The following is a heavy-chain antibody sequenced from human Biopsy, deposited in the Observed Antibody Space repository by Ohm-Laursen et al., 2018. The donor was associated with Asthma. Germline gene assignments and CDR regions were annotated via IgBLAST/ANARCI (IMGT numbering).Heavy chain of an antibody. J-gene: IGHJ4*02. D-gene: IGHD2-2*01. Sequence: SSVKVSCKSLGGTFNTYVIGWVRQAPGQGLEWLGGINSVFGTTTYPQKFQDRVTITADDSTSTVYMELSSLRSEDTAVYYCARKAGSCISRTCYSMDFWGQGTLVTVSS. CDR1: GGTFNTYV. CDR2: INSVFGTT. CDR3: ARKAGSCISRTCYSMDF. V-gene: IGHV1-69*01.